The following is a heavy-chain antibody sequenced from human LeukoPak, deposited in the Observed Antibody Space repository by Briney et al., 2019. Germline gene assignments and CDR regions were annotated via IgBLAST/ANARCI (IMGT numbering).Heavy chain of an antibody. CDR3: AKDLLAVTAPKAYFDF. D-gene: IGHD2-21*02. Sequence: GGSLRLSCAASEFTFSSYGIHWVRQAPGKGLVWVAGISYDGSEKYYAESVKGRFTISRDNPKATVYLQMNSLKIEDTAVYYCAKDLLAVTAPKAYFDFWGQGTLVTVSS. J-gene: IGHJ4*02. CDR2: ISYDGSEK. V-gene: IGHV3-30*18. CDR1: EFTFSSYG.